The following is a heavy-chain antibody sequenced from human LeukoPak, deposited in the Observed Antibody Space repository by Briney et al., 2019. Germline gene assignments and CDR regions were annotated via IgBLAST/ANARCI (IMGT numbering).Heavy chain of an antibody. CDR3: ADGAARPTSGSPGY. CDR1: GFTFRSYG. V-gene: IGHV3-30*02. CDR2: IRYDGSNK. Sequence: PGGSLRLSCASSGFTFRSYGMHAVRQAPGKGLEWVAFIRYDGSNKYYADSVKGRFTISRDNSKNTLYLPMNSLRAADTAVYYCADGAARPTSGSPGYWGQGTLVTVSS. D-gene: IGHD6-6*01. J-gene: IGHJ4*02.